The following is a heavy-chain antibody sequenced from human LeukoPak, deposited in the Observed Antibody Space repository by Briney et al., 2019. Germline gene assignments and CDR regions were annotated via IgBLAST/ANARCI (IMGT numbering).Heavy chain of an antibody. CDR2: VSGGSSYI. Sequence: PGGSLRLSCAASGFTFSSYSMNWVRQAPGKRLEWVSSVSGGSSYIYYADSVKGRFTISRDNAKNSLYLQMNSLRAEDTAVYYCARAGGHWYYYDSSAPDPGFDYWGQGTLVTVSS. CDR1: GFTFSSYS. V-gene: IGHV3-21*01. J-gene: IGHJ4*02. D-gene: IGHD3-22*01. CDR3: ARAGGHWYYYDSSAPDPGFDY.